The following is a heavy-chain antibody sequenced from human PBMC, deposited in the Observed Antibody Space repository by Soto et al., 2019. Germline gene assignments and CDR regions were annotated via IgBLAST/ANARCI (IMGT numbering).Heavy chain of an antibody. V-gene: IGHV4-34*01. CDR1: GGSFSGYY. CDR3: ARVPVGGTVTTTYYYYYYMAV. J-gene: IGHJ6*03. Sequence: PSETLSLTCAVYGGSFSGYYWSWIRQPPGKGLEWIGEINHSGSTNYNPSLKSRVTISVDTSKNQFSLKLSSVTAADTAVYYCARVPVGGTVTTTYYYYYYMAVWGKGTTVTVSS. D-gene: IGHD4-17*01. CDR2: INHSGST.